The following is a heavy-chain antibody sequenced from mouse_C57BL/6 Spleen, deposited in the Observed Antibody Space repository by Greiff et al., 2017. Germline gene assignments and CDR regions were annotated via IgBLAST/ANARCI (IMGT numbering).Heavy chain of an antibody. V-gene: IGHV5-16*01. D-gene: IGHD1-1*01. Sequence: EVMLVESEGGLVQPGSSMKLSCTASGFTFSDYYMAWVRQVPEKGLEWVANINYDGSSTYYLDSLKSRFIISRDNAKNILYLQMSSLKSEDTATYYCARTYYGSSLYYFDYWGQGTTLTVSS. J-gene: IGHJ2*01. CDR3: ARTYYGSSLYYFDY. CDR1: GFTFSDYY. CDR2: INYDGSST.